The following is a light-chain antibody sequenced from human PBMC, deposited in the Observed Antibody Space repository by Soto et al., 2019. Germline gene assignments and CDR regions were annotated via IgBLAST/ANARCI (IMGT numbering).Light chain of an antibody. CDR3: GSWDSSLSAYA. V-gene: IGLV1-51*01. J-gene: IGLJ1*01. CDR1: SSNIGGNS. Sequence: QSALTQPPSVSAAPGQKVTISCSGSSSNIGGNSVSWYQQFPGTAPKLLIYDDDKRPSGIPDRFSGSKSGASATLGITGFQTGDEADYYCGSWDSSLSAYAFATGTKVTAL. CDR2: DDD.